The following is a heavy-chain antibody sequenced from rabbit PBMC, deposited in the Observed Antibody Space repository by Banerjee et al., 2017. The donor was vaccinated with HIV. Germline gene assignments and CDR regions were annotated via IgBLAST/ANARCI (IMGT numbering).Heavy chain of an antibody. D-gene: IGHD4-1*01. CDR1: GSDISSNA. V-gene: IGHV1S47*01. J-gene: IGHJ4*01. CDR3: ARDLAGVIGWNFDL. CDR2: IYSSNGDK. Sequence: QEQLEESGGGLVQPEGSLTLTCKASGSDISSNAMCWVRQAPGKGLELIACIYSSNGDKWYASWVNGRFTISRSSSTTVTLQMTSLTAADTATYFCARDLAGVIGWNFDLWGPGTLVTVS.